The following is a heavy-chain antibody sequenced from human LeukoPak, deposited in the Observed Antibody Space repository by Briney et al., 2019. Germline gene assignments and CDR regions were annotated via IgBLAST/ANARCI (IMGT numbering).Heavy chain of an antibody. CDR2: INPNSGGT. J-gene: IGHJ5*02. CDR3: ARSDDYGDYEIWFDP. V-gene: IGHV1-2*02. CDR1: GYTFTGYY. Sequence: ASVKVSCKASGYTFTGYYMHWVRQAPGQGLEWMAWINPNSGGTNYAQKFQGRVTMTRDTSISTAYMELSRLRSDDTAVYYCARSDDYGDYEIWFDPWGQGTLVTVSS. D-gene: IGHD4-17*01.